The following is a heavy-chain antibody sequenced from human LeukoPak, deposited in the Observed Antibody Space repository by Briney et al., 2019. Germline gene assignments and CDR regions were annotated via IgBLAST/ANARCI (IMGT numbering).Heavy chain of an antibody. D-gene: IGHD4-17*01. Sequence: SETLSVTCAVSGVSFDDYYWAWVRQTPGKGREWIGEINHSGYTNDSPCLKSRVTLSIDTSRKQFSLNLRSVTVADAGTYYCTRMTTGHDYWGQGTLVTVSS. CDR2: INHSGYT. V-gene: IGHV4-34*01. J-gene: IGHJ4*02. CDR3: TRMTTGHDY. CDR1: GVSFDDYY.